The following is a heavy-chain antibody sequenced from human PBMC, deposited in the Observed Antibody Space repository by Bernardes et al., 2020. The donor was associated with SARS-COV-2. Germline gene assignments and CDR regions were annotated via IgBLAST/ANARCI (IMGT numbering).Heavy chain of an antibody. CDR2: IHYDGTT. J-gene: IGHJ5*02. CDR3: ARRELFSTHPFDP. CDR1: GASVTSSYY. D-gene: IGHD3-10*01. Sequence: SETLSLTCSVLGASVTSSYYWAWIRQPPGKGLEWIGTIHYDGTTYLNPSLKSRVTLSVDTSKDQFSLRVKSVTAADTAVYFCARRELFSTHPFDPWDQGILVTVSS. V-gene: IGHV4-39*01.